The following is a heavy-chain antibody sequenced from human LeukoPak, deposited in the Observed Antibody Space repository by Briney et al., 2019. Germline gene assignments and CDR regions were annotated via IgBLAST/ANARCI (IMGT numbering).Heavy chain of an antibody. D-gene: IGHD3-22*01. J-gene: IGHJ4*02. CDR1: GYFISSGYY. CDR2: IYRSGST. V-gene: IGHV4-38-2*01. CDR3: ASERTYYYDSSGYR. Sequence: SETLSLTCAVSGYFISSGYYWGWIRQPPGKGLEWIGSIYRSGSTYYNPSLKSRVTISVDTSKNQFSLKLSSVTAADTAVYYCASERTYYYDSSGYRWGQGTLVTVSS.